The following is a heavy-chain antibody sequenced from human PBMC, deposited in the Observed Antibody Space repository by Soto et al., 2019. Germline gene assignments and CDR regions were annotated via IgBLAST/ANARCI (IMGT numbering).Heavy chain of an antibody. V-gene: IGHV4-34*01. CDR3: ARGLPYYDFWSGSYGNYFHY. Sequence: SETLSLTCAVYCGSFSGYYWSWIRQPPGKGLEWIGEINHSGSTNYNPSLKSRVTISVDTSKNQFSLKLSSVTAADTAVYYCARGLPYYDFWSGSYGNYFHYWGQGTLVTVSS. CDR1: CGSFSGYY. CDR2: INHSGST. D-gene: IGHD3-3*01. J-gene: IGHJ4*02.